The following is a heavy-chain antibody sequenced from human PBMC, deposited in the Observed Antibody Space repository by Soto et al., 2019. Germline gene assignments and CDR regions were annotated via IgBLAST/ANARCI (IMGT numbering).Heavy chain of an antibody. CDR2: ISWNSGSL. CDR3: AKDMTVTSYYYYGMDV. Sequence: EVQLVESGGGLVQPGRSLRLSCAASGFTFDDYAMHWVRQAPGKGLEWVSGISWNSGSLGYADSVKGRFTISRDNAKNSLYLQMNSLRAEDTALYYCAKDMTVTSYYYYGMDVWGQGTTVTVSS. J-gene: IGHJ6*02. CDR1: GFTFDDYA. V-gene: IGHV3-9*01. D-gene: IGHD4-17*01.